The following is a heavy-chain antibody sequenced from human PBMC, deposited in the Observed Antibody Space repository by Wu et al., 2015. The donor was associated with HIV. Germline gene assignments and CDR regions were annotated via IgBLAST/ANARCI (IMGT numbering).Heavy chain of an antibody. D-gene: IGHD3-10*01. CDR1: GYIFTRNF. V-gene: IGHV1-46*01. Sequence: QVQLIQSGAEVTKPGTSVNISCTASGYIFTRNFLHWVRQAPGQGLEWIGIVNPVSGNSGHAQKFQHRVNLSRDMSTNTAYLELRNLTSADTALYSCVRVGDKKILGSGDGTSPLGGLSYVWGRGDDWSLSL. CDR3: VRVGDKKILGSGDGTSPLGGLSYV. J-gene: IGHJ3*01. CDR2: VNPVSGNS.